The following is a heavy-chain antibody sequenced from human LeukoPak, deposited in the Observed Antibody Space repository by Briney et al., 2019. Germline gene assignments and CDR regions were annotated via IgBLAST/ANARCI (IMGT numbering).Heavy chain of an antibody. CDR3: ARIAAAGQNN. Sequence: GGSLRLSCAASGFTFSNYWMHWVRQAPGKGLVWVSRINSDGGSRNYADSVKGRFTISRDNSKNTLYLQMNSLRAEDTAVYYCARIAAAGQNNWGQGTLVTVSS. J-gene: IGHJ4*02. CDR2: INSDGGSR. V-gene: IGHV3-74*01. D-gene: IGHD6-13*01. CDR1: GFTFSNYW.